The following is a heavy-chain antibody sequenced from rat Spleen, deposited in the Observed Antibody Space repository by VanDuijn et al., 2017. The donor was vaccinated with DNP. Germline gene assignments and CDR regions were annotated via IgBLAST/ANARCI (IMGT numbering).Heavy chain of an antibody. V-gene: IGHV5-29*01. CDR1: GFTFSNYD. CDR3: TKDAFDY. CDR2: ISYEGSST. Sequence: EVKLLESGGGLVQPGGSMTVSCAASGFTFSNYDMAWVRQAPTKGLEWVATISYEGSSTYYRDSVKGRFTISRDNAKSTLYLQMESLRSEDTATYYCTKDAFDYWGQGVMVTVSS. J-gene: IGHJ2*01.